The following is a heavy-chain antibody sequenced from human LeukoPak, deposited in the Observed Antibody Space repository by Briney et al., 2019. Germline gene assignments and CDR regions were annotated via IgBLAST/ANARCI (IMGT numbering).Heavy chain of an antibody. CDR2: INPNSGGT. Sequence: ASVNVSCKASGYTFTGYYMHWVRQAPGQGLEWMGWINPNSGGTNYAQKFQGRVTMTRDTSISTAYMELSRLRSDDTAVYYCARDSLKREDIVVVVAATLSLYYYYMDVWGKGTTVTVSS. V-gene: IGHV1-2*02. D-gene: IGHD2-15*01. CDR3: ARDSLKREDIVVVVAATLSLYYYYMDV. CDR1: GYTFTGYY. J-gene: IGHJ6*03.